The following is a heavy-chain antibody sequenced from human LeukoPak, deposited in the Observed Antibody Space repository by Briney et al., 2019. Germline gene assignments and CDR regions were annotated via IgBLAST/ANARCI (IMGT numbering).Heavy chain of an antibody. CDR3: ARDDYGWNEY. J-gene: IGHJ4*02. V-gene: IGHV3-7*03. Sequence: GGSLRLSCGASGFTLSSNWTTWVRQAPGRGLEWVASINQDGSVKYYVDSVKGRVTISRDNAKTSLYLQMNSLRAEDTAVYYCARDDYGWNEYWGQGTLVTVSS. D-gene: IGHD3-10*01. CDR1: GFTLSSNW. CDR2: INQDGSVK.